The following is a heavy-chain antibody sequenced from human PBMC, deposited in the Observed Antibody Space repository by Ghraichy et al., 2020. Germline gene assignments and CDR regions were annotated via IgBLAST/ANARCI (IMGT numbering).Heavy chain of an antibody. Sequence: ASVKVSCKASGYTFTSYGISWVRQAPGQGLEWMGWISAYNGNTNYAQKLQGRVTMTTDTSTSTAYMELRSLRSDDTAVYYCARENYDFWSGYPKLVSYYYYMDVWGKGTTVTVSS. CDR1: GYTFTSYG. J-gene: IGHJ6*03. CDR3: ARENYDFWSGYPKLVSYYYYMDV. V-gene: IGHV1-18*01. D-gene: IGHD3-3*01. CDR2: ISAYNGNT.